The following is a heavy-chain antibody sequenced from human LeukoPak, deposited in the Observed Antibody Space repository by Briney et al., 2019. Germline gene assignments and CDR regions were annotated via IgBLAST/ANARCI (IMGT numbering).Heavy chain of an antibody. CDR3: ARVRYYDSRLSDY. CDR2: IKPNSGGT. J-gene: IGHJ4*02. V-gene: IGHV1-2*02. CDR1: GYTFTGYY. D-gene: IGHD3-22*01. Sequence: ASVKVSCKASGYTFTGYYIHWVRQAPGQGLEWMGWIKPNSGGTNYAQKFQGRVTMTRDTSISTAYMELSRLRSDDTAVYYCARVRYYDSRLSDYWGQGTLVTVSS.